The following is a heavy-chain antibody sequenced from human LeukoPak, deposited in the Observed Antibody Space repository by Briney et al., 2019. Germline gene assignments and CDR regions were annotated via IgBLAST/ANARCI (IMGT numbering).Heavy chain of an antibody. Sequence: SETLSLTCTVSGGSISSYYWSWIRQPPGKGLEWIGYIYYSGSTNYNPSLKSRVTISVDTSKNLFSLKVSSVTAADTAVYYCARGRSNYYGMDVWGQGTTVTVSS. V-gene: IGHV4-59*01. CDR1: GGSISSYY. D-gene: IGHD1-26*01. CDR2: IYYSGST. J-gene: IGHJ6*02. CDR3: ARGRSNYYGMDV.